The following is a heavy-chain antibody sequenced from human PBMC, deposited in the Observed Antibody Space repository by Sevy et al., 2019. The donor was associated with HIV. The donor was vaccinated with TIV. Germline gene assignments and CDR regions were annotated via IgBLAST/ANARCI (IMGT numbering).Heavy chain of an antibody. CDR2: ISSGTNYI. CDR3: ARDPRGYPCFDY. Sequence: GGSLRLSCAASGFTFSSYSMNWVRQAPGKGLEWVSSISSGTNYIYYADSVKGRFTISRDNAKNSLYLQMNSLRAEDTSVYYCARDPRGYPCFDYWGQGTLVTVSS. V-gene: IGHV3-21*01. D-gene: IGHD5-12*01. CDR1: GFTFSSYS. J-gene: IGHJ4*02.